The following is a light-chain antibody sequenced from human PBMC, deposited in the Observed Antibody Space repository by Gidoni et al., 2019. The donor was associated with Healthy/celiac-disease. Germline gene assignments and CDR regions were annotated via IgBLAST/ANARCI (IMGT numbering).Light chain of an antibody. Sequence: DIVMTHSPLSLPVTPGEPTSISCRSSQSLLHSNGYNYLDWYLQKPGQSPQLLIYLGSNRASGVPDRFSGSGSGTDFTLNISSVEAEDVGVYYCMQSLQTSITFGQGTRLEIK. CDR1: QSLLHSNGYNY. CDR2: LGS. V-gene: IGKV2-28*01. J-gene: IGKJ5*01. CDR3: MQSLQTSIT.